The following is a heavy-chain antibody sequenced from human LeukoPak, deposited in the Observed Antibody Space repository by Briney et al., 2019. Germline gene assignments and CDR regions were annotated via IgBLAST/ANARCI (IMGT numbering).Heavy chain of an antibody. CDR3: ARGVDYQLLGSFDY. CDR1: GFTFSSYW. V-gene: IGHV3-7*01. Sequence: GGSLRLSCAASGFTFSSYWMSWVRQAPGKGLEWVANIKQDGSEKYYVDSVKGRFTISRDNAKNSLYLQMNSLRAEDTAVYYCARGVDYQLLGSFDYWGQGTLVTVSS. CDR2: IKQDGSEK. J-gene: IGHJ4*02. D-gene: IGHD2-2*01.